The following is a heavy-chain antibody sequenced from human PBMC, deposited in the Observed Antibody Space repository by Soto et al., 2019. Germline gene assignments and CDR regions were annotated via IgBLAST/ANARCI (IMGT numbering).Heavy chain of an antibody. CDR1: GGSLRSYY. J-gene: IGHJ4*02. Sequence: EPLSLTRGASGGSLRSYYWGWIRQPAGKGLEWIGRIYTSGSTNYNPSLKSRVTMSVDTSNNQFSLKLSSVTAAATAVYHCAGHLLLYTFDFWGQGTLVTVSS. CDR3: AGHLLLYTFDF. CDR2: IYTSGST. V-gene: IGHV4-4*07. D-gene: IGHD1-26*01.